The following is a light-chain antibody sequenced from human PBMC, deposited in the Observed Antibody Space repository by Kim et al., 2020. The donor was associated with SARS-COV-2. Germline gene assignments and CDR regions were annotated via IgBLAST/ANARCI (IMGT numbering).Light chain of an antibody. J-gene: IGLJ3*02. CDR3: ATWDDSLNAWV. CDR1: NSNIGVNT. Sequence: GQRGTNSCSGSNSNIGVNTVNWYQQFPGTAPKLLIYRNNQRPSGVPDRFSGSKSGTSASLALSGLLSEDEADYYCATWDDSLNAWVFGGGTQLTVL. V-gene: IGLV1-44*01. CDR2: RNN.